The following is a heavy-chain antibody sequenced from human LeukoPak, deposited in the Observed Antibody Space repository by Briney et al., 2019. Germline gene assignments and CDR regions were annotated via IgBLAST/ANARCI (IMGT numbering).Heavy chain of an antibody. V-gene: IGHV3-23*01. Sequence: GGSLRLSCAASGFTFSSYAMSWVRQAPGKGLEWVSAISGSGGSTYYADSVKGRFTISRDNSKNTLYLQMNSLRAEDTAVYYCASDMVKWVVAPNWFDPWGQGTLVTVSS. CDR2: ISGSGGST. J-gene: IGHJ5*02. CDR3: ASDMVKWVVAPNWFDP. D-gene: IGHD1-26*01. CDR1: GFTFSSYA.